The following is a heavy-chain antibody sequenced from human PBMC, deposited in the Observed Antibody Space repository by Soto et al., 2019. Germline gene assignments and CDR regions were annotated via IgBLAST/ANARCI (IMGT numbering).Heavy chain of an antibody. CDR3: SRNPYGSGLFDP. V-gene: IGHV1-8*01. Sequence: QVQLVQSGAEVKKPGASVKVSCKASGYNFIDYDINWMRQSTGQGLEWMGWMTPNSGNTGYAQKFQGRVTLTRDTSIGTAYMELSSLKTEDTAVYYCSRNPYGSGLFDPWGQGTLVTGSS. CDR1: GYNFIDYD. J-gene: IGHJ5*02. CDR2: MTPNSGNT. D-gene: IGHD6-19*01.